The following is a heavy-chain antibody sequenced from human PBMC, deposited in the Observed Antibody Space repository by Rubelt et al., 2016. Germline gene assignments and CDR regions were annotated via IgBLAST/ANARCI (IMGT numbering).Heavy chain of an antibody. D-gene: IGHD4-11*01. CDR3: ARHLFVDYSPMDG. J-gene: IGHJ6*03. Sequence: EVQLVESGGTLVQPGESLRLTCVGSGFNFSPYIMSWFRQAPGKGLEWLSYLSGSTNTIEYADSVKGRFTISRDNAKNSLFRQLDSLRVEYTAVEYCARHLFVDYSPMDGWGKGTTVTVSS. V-gene: IGHV3-48*04. CDR1: GFNFSPYI. CDR2: LSGSTNTI.